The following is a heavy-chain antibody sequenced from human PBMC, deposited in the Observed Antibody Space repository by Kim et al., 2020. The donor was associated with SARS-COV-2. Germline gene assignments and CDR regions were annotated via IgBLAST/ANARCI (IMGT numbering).Heavy chain of an antibody. CDR1: GGTFSSYA. CDR2: IIPIFGTA. CDR3: ARGNGLISQYYYYGMDV. V-gene: IGHV1-69*13. J-gene: IGHJ6*02. Sequence: SVKVSCKASGGTFSSYAISWVRQAPGQGLEWMGGIIPIFGTANYAQKFQGRVTITADESTSTAYMELSSLRSEDTAVYYCARGNGLISQYYYYGMDVWGQGTTVTVSS. D-gene: IGHD3-16*01.